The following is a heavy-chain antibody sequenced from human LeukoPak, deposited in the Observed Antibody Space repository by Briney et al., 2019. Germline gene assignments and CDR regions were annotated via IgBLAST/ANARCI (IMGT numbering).Heavy chain of an antibody. J-gene: IGHJ3*02. Sequence: SETLSLTYAVYGGSFSGYYWSWIRKPPGKGLEWIGEINHSGSTNYNPSLKSRVTISVDTSKNQFSLKLSSVTAADTAVYYCARAGAGDWLLHDAFDIWGQGTMVTVSS. D-gene: IGHD3/OR15-3a*01. CDR1: GGSFSGYY. CDR2: INHSGST. CDR3: ARAGAGDWLLHDAFDI. V-gene: IGHV4-34*01.